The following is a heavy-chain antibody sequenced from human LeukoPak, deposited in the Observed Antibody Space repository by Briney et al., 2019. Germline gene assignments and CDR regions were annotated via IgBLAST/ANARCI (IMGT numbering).Heavy chain of an antibody. D-gene: IGHD2-21*01. CDR3: ASPISPVVHLDFDI. CDR1: GGSISSSSYY. Sequence: SETLSLTCTVSGGSISSSSYYWGWIRQPPGKGLEWIGSIYYSGSTYYNPSLKSRVTISVDTSKNQFSLKLSSVTAADTAVYYCASPISPVVHLDFDIWGQGTMVTVSS. V-gene: IGHV4-39*01. CDR2: IYYSGST. J-gene: IGHJ3*02.